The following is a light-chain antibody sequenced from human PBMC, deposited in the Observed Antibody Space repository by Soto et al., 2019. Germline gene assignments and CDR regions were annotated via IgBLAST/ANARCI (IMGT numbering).Light chain of an antibody. CDR3: SSYTSSSSVV. J-gene: IGLJ2*01. CDR1: SSDVGGYNY. CDR2: DVS. V-gene: IGLV2-14*01. Sequence: QSVLTQPASVSGSPGQSITISCTGTSSDVGGYNYVSWYQQHTGKAPKLMIYDVSNRPSGVSNRFSGSKSGNTASLTISGLQAEDEADYYWSSYTSSSSVVFGGGTQLTVL.